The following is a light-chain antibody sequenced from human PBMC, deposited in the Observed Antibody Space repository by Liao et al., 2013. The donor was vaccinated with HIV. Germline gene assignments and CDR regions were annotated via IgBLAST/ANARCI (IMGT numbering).Light chain of an antibody. J-gene: IGLJ1*01. Sequence: SYELTQPPSVSVSPGQTASITCSGDKLGDEYASWYQQKPGQSPVLVIYQDNKRLSKIPERFSGSNSGNTATLTISGTQAVDEADYYCQAWDSSTAYVFGTGTTVTVL. CDR1: KLGDEY. CDR2: QDN. V-gene: IGLV3-1*01. CDR3: QAWDSSTAYV.